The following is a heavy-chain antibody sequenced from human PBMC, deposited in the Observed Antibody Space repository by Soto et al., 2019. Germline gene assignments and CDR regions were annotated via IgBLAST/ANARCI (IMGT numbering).Heavy chain of an antibody. Sequence: GGSLRLSCAASGFTFSSYAMSWVRQAPGKGLEWVSAISGSGGSTYYADSVKGRFTISRDNSKNTLYLQMNSLRAEDTAVYYCAKDDSCGYYYPVFDYWGQGTLVTVSS. CDR2: ISGSGGST. J-gene: IGHJ4*02. CDR1: GFTFSSYA. D-gene: IGHD3-22*01. CDR3: AKDDSCGYYYPVFDY. V-gene: IGHV3-23*01.